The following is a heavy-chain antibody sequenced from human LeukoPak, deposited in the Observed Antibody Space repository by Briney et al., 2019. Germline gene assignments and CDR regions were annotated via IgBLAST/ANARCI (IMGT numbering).Heavy chain of an antibody. CDR1: GYTFTSYY. CDR2: MNPNSGNT. J-gene: IGHJ6*02. V-gene: IGHV1-8*02. Sequence: ASVKVSCKASGYTFTSYYMHWVRQAPGQGLEWMGWMNPNSGNTGYAQKFQGRVTMTRNTSISTAYMELSSLRSEDTAVYYCARSPGYCSSTSCYAPEEGYYYGMDVWGQGTTVTVSS. CDR3: ARSPGYCSSTSCYAPEEGYYYGMDV. D-gene: IGHD2-2*03.